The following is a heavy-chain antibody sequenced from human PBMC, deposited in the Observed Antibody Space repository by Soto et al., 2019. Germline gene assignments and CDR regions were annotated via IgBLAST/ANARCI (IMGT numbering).Heavy chain of an antibody. CDR1: GFSLSSTRMA. CDR2: IYWDDDK. J-gene: IGHJ4*02. V-gene: IGHV2-5*02. CDR3: AHIVVAGLGYYFDY. D-gene: IGHD6-19*01. Sequence: QITLKESGPTLVKPTQPLTLTCTFSGFSLSSTRMAVGWIRQPPVKYLEWLALIYWDDDKRYSPFLKSRLTIPKDTSKNQVVLTMSNMDPVDTARYYCAHIVVAGLGYYFDYWGQGTLVTVSS.